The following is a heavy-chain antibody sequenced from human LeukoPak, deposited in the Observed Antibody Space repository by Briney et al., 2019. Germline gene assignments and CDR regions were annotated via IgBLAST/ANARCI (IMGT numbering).Heavy chain of an antibody. CDR1: GFTFDDYA. CDR2: ISWNSDNI. D-gene: IGHD3-22*01. V-gene: IGHV3-9*01. J-gene: IGHJ4*02. Sequence: GGSLRLSCAASGFTFDDYAMHWVRQAPGKGLEWVSGISWNSDNIGYADSVKGRFTISRDNAKNSLYLQMNSLRAEDKALYYCAKDLSPHYYDSSGRFDYWGQGTLVTVSS. CDR3: AKDLSPHYYDSSGRFDY.